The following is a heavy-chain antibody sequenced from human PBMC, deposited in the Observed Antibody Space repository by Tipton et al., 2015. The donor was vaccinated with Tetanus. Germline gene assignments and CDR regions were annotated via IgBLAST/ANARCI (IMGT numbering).Heavy chain of an antibody. CDR1: GGSLSTYF. CDR2: ISYTGST. Sequence: TLSLTCSVSGGSLSTYFWTWIRQPPGKGLEWVGYISYTGSTNYNPSLESRLSISLNTSHNQISLKLTSPAATDTAVYYCAKASSLYDSSGYYHRTFDYWGQGTLVTVSS. CDR3: AKASSLYDSSGYYHRTFDY. V-gene: IGHV4-59*01. D-gene: IGHD3-22*01. J-gene: IGHJ4*02.